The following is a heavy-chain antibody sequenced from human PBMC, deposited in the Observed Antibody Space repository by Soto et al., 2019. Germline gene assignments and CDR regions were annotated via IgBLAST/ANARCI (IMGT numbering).Heavy chain of an antibody. J-gene: IGHJ4*02. CDR1: GFTFSTYG. CDR2: VSDDGSNK. CDR3: AKSPGSTVTTSAYFDY. D-gene: IGHD4-17*01. Sequence: QVQLVESGGGVVQPGRSLRLSCAASGFTFSTYGMHWVRQAPGKGLEWVAVVSDDGSNKYYADSVKGRFTISRDNSKNTLFLQMNSLRAEDRAVYYCAKSPGSTVTTSAYFDYWGQGTLVTVSS. V-gene: IGHV3-30*18.